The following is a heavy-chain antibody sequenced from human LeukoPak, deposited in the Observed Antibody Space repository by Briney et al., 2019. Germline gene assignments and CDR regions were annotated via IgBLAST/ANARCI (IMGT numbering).Heavy chain of an antibody. CDR2: IYYSGST. V-gene: IGHV4-59*01. D-gene: IGHD1-26*01. J-gene: IGHJ6*03. CDR1: GGSISSYY. CDR3: ARAVEATQGGHYYYYYMDV. Sequence: SETLSLTCTVSGGSISSYYWSWIRQPPGKGLEWIGYIYYSGSTNYNPSLKSRVTISVDTSKNQFSLKLTSVTAADTAVYYCARAVEATQGGHYYYYYMDVWGKGATVTVSS.